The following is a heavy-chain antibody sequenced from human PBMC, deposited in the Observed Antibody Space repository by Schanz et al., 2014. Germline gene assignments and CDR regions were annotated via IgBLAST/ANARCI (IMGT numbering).Heavy chain of an antibody. CDR1: GFTFSNFA. D-gene: IGHD1-26*01. CDR3: AKDSRGSSFDMDV. CDR2: IRSDGSNE. V-gene: IGHV3-30*02. Sequence: VQLVESGGGLVQPGRSLRLSCAASGFTFSNFAIHWVRQAPGKGLEWVAFIRSDGSNENYADSVRGRFTISRDNSKNSLYLQMNSLRTEDTALYYCAKDSRGSSFDMDVWGQGTTVTVSS. J-gene: IGHJ6*02.